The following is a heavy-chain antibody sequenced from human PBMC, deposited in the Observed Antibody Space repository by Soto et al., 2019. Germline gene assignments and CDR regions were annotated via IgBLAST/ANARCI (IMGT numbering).Heavy chain of an antibody. CDR3: APVTPYTAHAQSLVP. CDR1: GYISTMHW. J-gene: IGHJ5*02. CDR2: ISPSGEAT. D-gene: IGHD2-15*01. V-gene: IGHV1-46*01. Sequence: SVKVSCKASGYISTMHWTHWVRQVPGEGLEWMGVISPSGEATTYAQSLKGRATMTRDTSTHTLYMEVRSLTDYDTPLPLCAPVTPYTAHAQSLVPWG.